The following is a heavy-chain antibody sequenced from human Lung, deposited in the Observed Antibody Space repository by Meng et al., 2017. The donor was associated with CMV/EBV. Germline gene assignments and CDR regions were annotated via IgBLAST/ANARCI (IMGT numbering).Heavy chain of an antibody. V-gene: IGHV3-21*01. D-gene: IGHD2-2*01. CDR3: ARDDCRGGYCSSTSYYYGMAV. J-gene: IGHJ6*01. CDR1: GFTFSTYS. CDR2: ITSSSSYN. Sequence: GGSLRLSCAASGFTFSTYSMNWVRQAPGKGLEWVSSITSSSSYNYYADSVTGRFTISRDNTKNSLYLQMNSLRAEDTAVYFCARDDCRGGYCSSTSYYYGMAVWGQGTXVTFSS.